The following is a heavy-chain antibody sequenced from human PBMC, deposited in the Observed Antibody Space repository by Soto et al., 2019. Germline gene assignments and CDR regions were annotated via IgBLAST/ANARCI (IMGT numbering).Heavy chain of an antibody. V-gene: IGHV3-21*06. CDR1: GFTFTRYS. Sequence: PGGSLRLSCAASGFTFTRYSMNWVRQAPGKGLEWVSSTSSTTNYIYYGDSMKGRFTISRDNAKNSLYLEMNSLRAEDTAVCYCARESEDLTSNFDYWGQGTLVTVSS. J-gene: IGHJ4*02. CDR2: TSSTTNYI. CDR3: ARESEDLTSNFDY.